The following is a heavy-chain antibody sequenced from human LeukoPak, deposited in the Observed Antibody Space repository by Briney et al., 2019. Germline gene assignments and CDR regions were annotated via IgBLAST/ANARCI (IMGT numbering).Heavy chain of an antibody. D-gene: IGHD2-15*01. CDR1: GGSFSGYY. V-gene: IGHV4-34*01. CDR3: ASSIVVVAATRNYYFDY. Sequence: SETLSLTCAVYGGSFSGYYWSWIRQPPGQGLEWIGEINHSGSTNYNPSLKSRVTISVDTSKNQFSLKLSSVTAADTAVYYCASSIVVVAATRNYYFDYWGQGTLVTVSS. CDR2: INHSGST. J-gene: IGHJ4*02.